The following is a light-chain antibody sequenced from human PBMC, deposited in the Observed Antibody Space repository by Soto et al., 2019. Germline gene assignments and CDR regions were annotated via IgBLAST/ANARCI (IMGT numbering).Light chain of an antibody. CDR3: QQFDFSPRIT. Sequence: EIVLTQSPGTLSLSPGERATLYCRASQTVSSRYIAWYQQVPGQAPRLLIYGASSRATGIPDRFSGSGSGTEFTLTIRRLEPEDFAVYYCQQFDFSPRITFGGGTKVEI. J-gene: IGKJ4*01. CDR1: QTVSSRY. V-gene: IGKV3-20*01. CDR2: GAS.